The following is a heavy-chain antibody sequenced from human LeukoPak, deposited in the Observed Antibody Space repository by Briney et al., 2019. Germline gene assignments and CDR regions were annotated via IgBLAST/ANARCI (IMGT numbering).Heavy chain of an antibody. V-gene: IGHV4-39*01. D-gene: IGHD2-2*01. CDR3: ASGTDCSSTSCYYLADY. CDR1: GGSISSSRYY. Sequence: PSETLSLTCTVSGGSISSSRYYWGWIRQPPGKGLEWIGSIYYSGSTYYNPSLKSRATISVDTSKNQFSLKLSSVTAADTAVYYCASGTDCSSTSCYYLADYWGQGTLVTVSS. J-gene: IGHJ4*02. CDR2: IYYSGST.